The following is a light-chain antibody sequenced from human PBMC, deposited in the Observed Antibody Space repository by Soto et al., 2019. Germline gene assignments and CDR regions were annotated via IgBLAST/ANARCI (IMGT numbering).Light chain of an antibody. Sequence: QSVLTQPASVSGSPGQSITISCSGTSSDVGSYDHVAWYQQFPGKTPKLMIYKVINRPSGVSIRFSGSKSGNTASLTISGLQAEDEADYYCISYTGSSTSYVFGSGTKVTVL. J-gene: IGLJ1*01. V-gene: IGLV2-14*01. CDR1: SSDVGSYDH. CDR2: KVI. CDR3: ISYTGSSTSYV.